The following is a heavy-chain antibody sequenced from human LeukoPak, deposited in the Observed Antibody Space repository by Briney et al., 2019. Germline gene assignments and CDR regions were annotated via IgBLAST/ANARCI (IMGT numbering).Heavy chain of an antibody. CDR2: INSDGSSI. J-gene: IGHJ4*02. Sequence: GGSLRLSCAASGFTFSSHWMHWVRQAPGKGLVWVSRINSDGSSISYADSVKGRFTISRDNSKNTLYLQMNSLRAEDTAVYYCATKLVVVAAIDYWGQGTLVTVSS. CDR1: GFTFSSHW. D-gene: IGHD2-15*01. CDR3: ATKLVVVAAIDY. V-gene: IGHV3-74*01.